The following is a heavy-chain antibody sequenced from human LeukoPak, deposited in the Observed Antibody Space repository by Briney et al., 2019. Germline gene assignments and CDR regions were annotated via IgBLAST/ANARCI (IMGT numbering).Heavy chain of an antibody. V-gene: IGHV1-3*04. CDR3: ARDGGPFDY. D-gene: IGHD3-10*01. CDR2: INTGNGDT. CDR1: GYTFTSYL. Sequence: ASVKVSFKASGYTFTSYLIHWVRQAPGRGLEWMGWINTGNGDTKYSQEFQGRVTITRDTSASTSYMDLSSLRSEDTAVYYCARDGGPFDYWGQGTLVTVSS. J-gene: IGHJ4*02.